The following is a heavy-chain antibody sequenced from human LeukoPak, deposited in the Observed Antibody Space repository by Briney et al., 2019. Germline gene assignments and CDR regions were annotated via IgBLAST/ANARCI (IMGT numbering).Heavy chain of an antibody. D-gene: IGHD6-6*01. CDR3: ARDPVAARPVTIYMDV. CDR2: INTNTGNP. V-gene: IGHV7-4-1*02. J-gene: IGHJ6*03. CDR1: GYTFTSYA. Sequence: ASVKVSCKASGYTFTSYAMNWVRQAPGQGLEWMGWINTNTGNPTYAQGFTGRFVFSLDTSVSTAYLQISSLKAEDTAVYYCARDPVAARPVTIYMDVWGKGTTVTVSS.